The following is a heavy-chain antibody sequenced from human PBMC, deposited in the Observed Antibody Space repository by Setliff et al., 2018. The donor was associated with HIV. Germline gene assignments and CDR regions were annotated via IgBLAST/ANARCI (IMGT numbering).Heavy chain of an antibody. CDR2: IYSSERP. Sequence: SETLSLTCNVSGGSVSRHYWSWIRQPPGKGLEWIGNIYSSERPDYNPSLKSRVTISIDTSKNQFSLNLTAVTATDTAIYYCARLIYESNLYITTGGPLYFDLWGRGTLVTVSS. J-gene: IGHJ2*01. CDR1: GGSVSRHY. V-gene: IGHV4-59*02. D-gene: IGHD3-22*01. CDR3: ARLIYESNLYITTGGPLYFDL.